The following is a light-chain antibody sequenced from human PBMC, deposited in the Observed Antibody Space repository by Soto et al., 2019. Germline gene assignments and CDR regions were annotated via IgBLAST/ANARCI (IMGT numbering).Light chain of an antibody. CDR3: QQYNSYEWT. J-gene: IGKJ1*01. V-gene: IGKV1-5*03. Sequence: DIQMTQSPSTPSASVGDRVTITRRASQSISIWLAWYQQKPGKAPKLLIYKASSLESGVPSRFSGSGSGTEFTLTISGLQPDDFATYYCQQYNSYEWTFGQGTKVDTK. CDR1: QSISIW. CDR2: KAS.